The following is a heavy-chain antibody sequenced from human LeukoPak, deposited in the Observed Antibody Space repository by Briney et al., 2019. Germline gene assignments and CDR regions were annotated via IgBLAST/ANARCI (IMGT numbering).Heavy chain of an antibody. CDR2: INPNSGGT. V-gene: IGHV1-2*04. D-gene: IGHD6-19*01. Sequence: ASVKVSCKASGYTFTNYDFNWMRQATGQGLEWMGWINPNSGGTNYAQKFQGWVTMTRDTSISTAYMELSRLRSDDTAVYYCARAPSRDSSGWYDYWGQGTLVTVSS. CDR1: GYTFTNYD. J-gene: IGHJ4*02. CDR3: ARAPSRDSSGWYDY.